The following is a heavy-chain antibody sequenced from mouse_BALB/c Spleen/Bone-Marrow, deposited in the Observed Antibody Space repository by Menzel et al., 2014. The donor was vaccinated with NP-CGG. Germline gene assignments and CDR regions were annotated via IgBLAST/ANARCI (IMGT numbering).Heavy chain of an antibody. CDR2: IYPGNSDT. V-gene: IGHV1-5*01. D-gene: IGHD2-1*01. J-gene: IGHJ2*01. CDR3: TRKVYYGNPLDY. Sequence: EVQLVESGTVLARPGASVKMSCKASGYSFTSYWMHWVKQRPGQGLEWIGAIYPGNSDTSYNQKFKGEAKLTAVTSATTAYMELSSLTNEDSAVYFCTRKVYYGNPLDYWGQGTTLTVSS. CDR1: GYSFTSYW.